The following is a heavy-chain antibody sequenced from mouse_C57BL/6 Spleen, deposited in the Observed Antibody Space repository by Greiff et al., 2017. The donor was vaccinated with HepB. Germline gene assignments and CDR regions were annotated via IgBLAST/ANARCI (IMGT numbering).Heavy chain of an antibody. J-gene: IGHJ2*01. CDR2: INPNNGGT. D-gene: IGHD4-1*01. CDR1: GYTFTDYY. V-gene: IGHV1-26*01. CDR3: ARGGRLGPYYFDY. Sequence: VQLQQSGPELVKPGASVKISCKASGYTFTDYYMNWVKQSHGKSLEWIGDINPNNGGTSYNQKFKGKATLTVDKSSSTAYMALRSLTSEDSAVYYCARGGRLGPYYFDYWGQGTTLTVSS.